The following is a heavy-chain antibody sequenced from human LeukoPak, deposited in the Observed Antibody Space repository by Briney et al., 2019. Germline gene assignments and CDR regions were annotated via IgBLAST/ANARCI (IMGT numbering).Heavy chain of an antibody. V-gene: IGHV4-39*01. CDR2: IHYNSGGT. Sequence: SETLSLTCTVSGDSISDSTYYWGWIRQPPGKGLEWIGTIHYNSGGTYYNPSLKSRVTISVDTSKNQFSLKLTSATAADTAVYYCARPYTNYVGNDAFAIWGQGTMVTVSS. J-gene: IGHJ3*02. CDR1: GDSISDSTYY. D-gene: IGHD4-11*01. CDR3: ARPYTNYVGNDAFAI.